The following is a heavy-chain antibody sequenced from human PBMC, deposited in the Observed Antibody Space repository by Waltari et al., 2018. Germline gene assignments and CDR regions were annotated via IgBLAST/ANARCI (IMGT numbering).Heavy chain of an antibody. J-gene: IGHJ4*02. CDR3: AGGPIAAATQFDY. CDR2: LNHSGST. D-gene: IGHD2-15*01. CDR1: GGAFSGYY. V-gene: IGHV4-34*01. Sequence: QVQLQQWGAGLLKPSETLSLTCAVYGGAFSGYYWSWIRQPPGKGLEWIGELNHSGSTNNNPSRKSRVPISGDTSMNQFSLKLSSVTAADTAVYYCAGGPIAAATQFDYWGQGTLVTVSS.